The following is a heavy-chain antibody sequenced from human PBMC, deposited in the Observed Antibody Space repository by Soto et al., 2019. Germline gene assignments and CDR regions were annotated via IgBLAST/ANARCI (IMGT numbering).Heavy chain of an antibody. D-gene: IGHD3-10*01. J-gene: IGHJ6*02. CDR3: ARGRYYGSGSYLHYYYYYGMDV. V-gene: IGHV4-34*01. Sequence: PSETLSLTCAVYGGSFSGYYWSWIRQPPGKGLEWIGEINHSGSTNYNPSLKSRVTISVDTSKNQFSLKLSSVTAADTAVYYCARGRYYGSGSYLHYYYYYGMDVWGQGTTVTVSS. CDR2: INHSGST. CDR1: GGSFSGYY.